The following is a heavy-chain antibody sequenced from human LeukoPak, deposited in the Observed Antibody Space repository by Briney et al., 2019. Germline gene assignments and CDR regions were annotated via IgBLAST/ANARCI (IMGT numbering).Heavy chain of an antibody. CDR2: IKSKTDGGTT. J-gene: IGHJ4*02. V-gene: IGHV3-15*01. CDR3: ATVGYAVVGFDY. Sequence: GGSLRLSCAASGFTLSDAWMSWVRQAPGKGLEWVDRIKSKTDGGTTDYVAPVKGRFAISRDDSKNTLYLQMNSLRSEDTAVYYCATVGYAVVGFDYWGQGTLVTVSS. CDR1: GFTLSDAW. D-gene: IGHD2-15*01.